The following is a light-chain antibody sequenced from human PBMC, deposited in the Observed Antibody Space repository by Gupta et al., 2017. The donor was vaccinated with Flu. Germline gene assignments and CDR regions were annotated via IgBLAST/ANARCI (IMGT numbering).Light chain of an antibody. CDR2: GAS. CDR3: QQYNAWRT. J-gene: IGKJ1*01. V-gene: IGKV3-15*01. Sequence: PGEGATLSCRASQSVSSNLAWYQHKPGQAPRLLIYGASTRATGIPARFTGSGSGTEFTLTINSLQSEDFAVYYCQQYNAWRTFGQGTKVEIK. CDR1: QSVSSN.